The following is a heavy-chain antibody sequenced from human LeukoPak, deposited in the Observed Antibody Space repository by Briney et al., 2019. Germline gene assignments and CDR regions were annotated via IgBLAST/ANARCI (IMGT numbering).Heavy chain of an antibody. V-gene: IGHV4-30-2*01. D-gene: IGHD6-13*01. CDR3: ARGGAIAAVPDI. CDR1: VGSITSGGYS. J-gene: IGHJ3*02. CDR2: IYPGGST. Sequence: SQTLSLTCAVSVGSITSGGYSWSWIRQPPGKGLEWIGCIYPGGSTYYNPSLKSRVTISIDRSKNQFSLELRSVTAADTAVYYCARGGAIAAVPDIWGQGTMVTVSS.